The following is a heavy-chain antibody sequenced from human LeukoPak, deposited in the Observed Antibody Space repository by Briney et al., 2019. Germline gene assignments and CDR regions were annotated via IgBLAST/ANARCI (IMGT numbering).Heavy chain of an antibody. V-gene: IGHV3-43D*03. D-gene: IGHD4-17*01. CDR1: GFTFDDYA. CDR2: ISWDGGST. J-gene: IGHJ4*02. Sequence: PGGSLRLSCAASGFTFDDYAMHWVRHAPGKGLEWVSLISWDGGSTYYADSVKGRFTISRDNSKNSLYLQMNSLRAEDTALYYCAKETSGDYGDVTLDYWGQGTLVTVSS. CDR3: AKETSGDYGDVTLDY.